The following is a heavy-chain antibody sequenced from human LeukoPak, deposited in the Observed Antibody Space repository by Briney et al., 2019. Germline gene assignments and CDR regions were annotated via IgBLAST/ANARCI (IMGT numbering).Heavy chain of an antibody. CDR3: ARGRPHGNDY. CDR2: IASDGSST. J-gene: IGHJ4*02. Sequence: SGGSLRLSCAASGFIFSSYAMTWARQAPGKGLVWVSRIASDGSSTTYADSVKGRFSISRDNAKNTLYLQMNSLRVEDTAVYYCARGRPHGNDYWGQGTLVTVSS. V-gene: IGHV3-74*01. CDR1: GFIFSSYA. D-gene: IGHD4-23*01.